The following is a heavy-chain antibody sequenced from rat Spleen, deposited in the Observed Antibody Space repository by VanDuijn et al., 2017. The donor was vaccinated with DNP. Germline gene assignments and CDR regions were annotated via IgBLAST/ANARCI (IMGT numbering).Heavy chain of an antibody. J-gene: IGHJ4*01. CDR3: ARDLIIRDTTSAMDA. Sequence: QVQLKESGPGLVQPSQTLSLTCTVSGFSLTSYGVSWVRQPPGKGLEWFAAISSGGDTYYNSSLKSRLSISRDTSTTQVFLKLNRLQTEDTATYYCARDLIIRDTTSAMDAWRQGTSVTVSS. D-gene: IGHD4-3*01. CDR2: ISSGGDT. CDR1: GFSLTSYG. V-gene: IGHV2S12*01.